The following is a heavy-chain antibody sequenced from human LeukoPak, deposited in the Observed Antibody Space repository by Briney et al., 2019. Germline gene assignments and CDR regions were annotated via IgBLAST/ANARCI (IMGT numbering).Heavy chain of an antibody. CDR2: ITDCCTTT. J-gene: IGHJ4*02. Sequence: EWVSGITDCCTTTYYTDSVKGRFTVSRDNSKNTLYLEMNSLRAEDTAVYYCVKVATLDDWGQGTLVTVSS. V-gene: IGHV3-23*01. CDR3: VKVATLDD. D-gene: IGHD2-15*01.